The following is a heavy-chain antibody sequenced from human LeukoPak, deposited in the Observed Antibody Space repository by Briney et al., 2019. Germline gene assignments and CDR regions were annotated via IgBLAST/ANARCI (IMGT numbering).Heavy chain of an antibody. D-gene: IGHD3-10*01. Sequence: KVSETLSLTCTVSGGSISSDYWSWIRQPPGKGLEWIGYIYYSGSTNYSPSLKSRVTISVDTSKNQFSLKLTSVTAADTAVYYCARYYYGSGSPRIFDYWGQGTLVTVSS. J-gene: IGHJ4*02. CDR3: ARYYYGSGSPRIFDY. CDR1: GGSISSDY. CDR2: IYYSGST. V-gene: IGHV4-59*01.